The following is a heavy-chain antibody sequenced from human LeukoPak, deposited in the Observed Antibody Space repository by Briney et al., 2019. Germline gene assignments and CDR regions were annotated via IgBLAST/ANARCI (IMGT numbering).Heavy chain of an antibody. D-gene: IGHD1-20*01. CDR3: ATRYNWNDVWAPLDY. CDR1: GFTVSNSY. J-gene: IGHJ4*02. CDR2: ISGSGGST. Sequence: GGSLRLSCAASGFTVSNSYMNWVRQAPGKGLEWVSVISGSGGSTYYTDSVKGRFTISRDNSKNTLYLQMNSLRAEDTAVYYCATRYNWNDVWAPLDYWGQGTLVTVSS. V-gene: IGHV3-23*01.